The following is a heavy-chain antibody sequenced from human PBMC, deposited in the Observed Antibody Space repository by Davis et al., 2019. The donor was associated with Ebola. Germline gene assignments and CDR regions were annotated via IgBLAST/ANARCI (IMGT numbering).Heavy chain of an antibody. CDR1: GFTFSSYS. D-gene: IGHD5-18*01. J-gene: IGHJ4*02. CDR2: ISSRSSYI. Sequence: GESLKISCAASGFTFSSYSMNWVRQAPGKGLEWVSSISSRSSYIYYADSVKGRFTISRDNAKNSLYLQMNSLRAEDTAVYYCAKDERGYSYGYLGYWGQGTLVTVSS. CDR3: AKDERGYSYGYLGY. V-gene: IGHV3-21*01.